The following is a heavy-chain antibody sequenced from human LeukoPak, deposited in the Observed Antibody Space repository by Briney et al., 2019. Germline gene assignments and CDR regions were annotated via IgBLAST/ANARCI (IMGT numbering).Heavy chain of an antibody. J-gene: IGHJ4*02. D-gene: IGHD3-10*01. V-gene: IGHV1-2*02. CDR2: INPNSGGT. CDR3: ARPAVRGVIIYYFDY. Sequence: ASVKVSCKASGYTFTGYYMHWVRQAPGQGLEWMGWINPNSGGTNYAQKFQGRVTMTRDSSISTAYMELSRLRSDDTAVYYCARPAVRGVIIYYFDYWGQGTLVTVSS. CDR1: GYTFTGYY.